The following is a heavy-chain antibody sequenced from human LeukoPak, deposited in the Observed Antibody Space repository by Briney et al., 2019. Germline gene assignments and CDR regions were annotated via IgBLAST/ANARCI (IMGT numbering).Heavy chain of an antibody. J-gene: IGHJ4*02. CDR1: GFTFSNYA. CDR3: AKYCGGDCFRNFDS. CDR2: IGHYGADI. Sequence: GGSLRLSCAASGFTFSNYAMTWVRQAPGRGLEWVSVIGHYGADIHYADSVEGRFTISRDNSANTLYLQMNSLRAEDTAVYYCAKYCGGDCFRNFDSWGRGTLVTVSS. D-gene: IGHD2-21*02. V-gene: IGHV3-23*01.